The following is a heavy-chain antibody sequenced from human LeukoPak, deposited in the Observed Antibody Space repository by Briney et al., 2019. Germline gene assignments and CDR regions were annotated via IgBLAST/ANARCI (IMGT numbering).Heavy chain of an antibody. CDR1: GYTCTSYG. J-gene: IGHJ5*02. V-gene: IGHV1-18*01. CDR2: ISAYNGNT. D-gene: IGHD1-14*01. CDR3: ARVYNGGDWFDP. Sequence: ASVKVSCKASGYTCTSYGISWVRQSPGQGLEWMGWISAYNGNTNYAQKLQGRVTMTTDTSTSTAYMELRSLRSDDTAVYYGARVYNGGDWFDPWGQGTLVTVSS.